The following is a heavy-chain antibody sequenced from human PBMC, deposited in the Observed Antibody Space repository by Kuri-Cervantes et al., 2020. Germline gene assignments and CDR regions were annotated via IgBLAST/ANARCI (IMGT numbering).Heavy chain of an antibody. J-gene: IGHJ3*02. CDR1: GYTFTGYY. CDR3: ARQIVVDAFDI. D-gene: IGHD3-22*01. Sequence: SVNDTCKASGYTFTGYYMHWVRQAPGQGLEWMGWINPNSGGTNYAQKFQGRVTMTRDTSISTAYMELSRLRSDDTAVYYCARQIVVDAFDIWGQGTMVTVSS. V-gene: IGHV1-2*02. CDR2: INPNSGGT.